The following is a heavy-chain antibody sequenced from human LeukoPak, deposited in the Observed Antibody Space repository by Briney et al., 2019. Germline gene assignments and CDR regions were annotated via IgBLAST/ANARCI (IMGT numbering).Heavy chain of an antibody. CDR3: ARDPITLSYYYYGMDV. J-gene: IGHJ6*02. V-gene: IGHV1-69*04. CDR1: GGTFSSYA. CDR2: IIPILGIA. D-gene: IGHD5-12*01. Sequence: ASVKVSCKASGGTFSSYAISWVRQAPGQGLEWMGRIIPILGIANYAQKFQGRVTITADKSTSTAYMELSSLRSEDTAVYYCARDPITLSYYYYGMDVWGQGTTVTVSS.